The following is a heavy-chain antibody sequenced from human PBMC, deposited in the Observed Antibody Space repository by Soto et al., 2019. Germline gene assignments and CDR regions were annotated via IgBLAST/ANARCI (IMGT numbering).Heavy chain of an antibody. Sequence: TLSLTCPVSGGSINSADYYWSWIRQPPGKGLEWIGYIYHSGSIYYNPSLKSRLTISLDTSKNQFSLKLSSVTAADTAVYYCAAVAPRKLTYPFYGVDVWGQGTTVTVSS. CDR3: AAVAPRKLTYPFYGVDV. D-gene: IGHD2-2*01. CDR2: IYHSGSI. CDR1: GGSINSADYY. V-gene: IGHV4-30-4*01. J-gene: IGHJ6*02.